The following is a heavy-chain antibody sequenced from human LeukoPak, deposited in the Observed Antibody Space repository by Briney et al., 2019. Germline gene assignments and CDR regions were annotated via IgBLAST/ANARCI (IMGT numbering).Heavy chain of an antibody. J-gene: IGHJ4*02. Sequence: PGRSLRLSCAASGFTFSSYGMHWVRQAPGKGLEWVAVISYDGSNKYFADSVKGRFTISRDNSKNTLYLQMNSLRAEDTAVYYCAKASDPRYIDYWGQGTLVTVSS. CDR2: ISYDGSNK. CDR3: AKASDPRYIDY. D-gene: IGHD1-20*01. CDR1: GFTFSSYG. V-gene: IGHV3-30*18.